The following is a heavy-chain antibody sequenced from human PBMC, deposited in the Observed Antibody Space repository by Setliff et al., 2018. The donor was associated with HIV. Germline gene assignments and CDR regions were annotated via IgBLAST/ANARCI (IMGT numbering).Heavy chain of an antibody. Sequence: PSETLSLTCTVSGGSITSHYWSWIRQSPGRELEWIGYIYSTGSTNYNPSLQSRVSIPMDASKNKFSLKVTSVTSADTAVYYCAKGAGFYGDYTFDYWGQGHLVTVSS. CDR1: GGSITSHY. V-gene: IGHV4-59*11. J-gene: IGHJ4*02. CDR2: IYSTGST. CDR3: AKGAGFYGDYTFDY. D-gene: IGHD4-17*01.